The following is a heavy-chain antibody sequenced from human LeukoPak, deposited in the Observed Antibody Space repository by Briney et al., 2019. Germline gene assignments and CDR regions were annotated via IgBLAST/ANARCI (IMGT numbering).Heavy chain of an antibody. Sequence: GGSLRLSCAASGFSFSSYTMNWVRQAPGKGLEWVSSISSSSSYIYYVDSVKGRFTISRDNAKNSLYLQMNSLRAEDTALYYCAKRSSGYYHDAFDIWGQGTMVTVSS. J-gene: IGHJ3*02. CDR3: AKRSSGYYHDAFDI. CDR2: ISSSSSYI. D-gene: IGHD3-22*01. V-gene: IGHV3-21*04. CDR1: GFSFSSYT.